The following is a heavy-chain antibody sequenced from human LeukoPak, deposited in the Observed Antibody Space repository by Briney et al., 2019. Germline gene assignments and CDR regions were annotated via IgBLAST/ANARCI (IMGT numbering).Heavy chain of an antibody. CDR3: ARRRGITGTIENWFDP. CDR2: INHGGST. CDR1: GGSFSGYY. D-gene: IGHD1-7*01. V-gene: IGHV4-34*01. J-gene: IGHJ5*02. Sequence: SETLSLTCAVYGGSFSGYYWSWIRQPPGKGLEWIGEINHGGSTNYNPSLKSRVTISVDTSKNQFSLKLSSVTAADTAVYYCARRRGITGTIENWFDPWGQGTLVTVSS.